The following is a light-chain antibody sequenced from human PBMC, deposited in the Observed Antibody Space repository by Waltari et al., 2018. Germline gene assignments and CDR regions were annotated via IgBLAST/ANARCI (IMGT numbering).Light chain of an antibody. CDR1: TSNIGRNS. CDR2: DNN. CDR3: GTWDTRLFTVI. V-gene: IGLV1-51*01. J-gene: IGLJ2*01. Sequence: QSVLTQPPSVSAAPGQRVTISCSGSTSNIGRNSVSWYQHLPGTAPKLLIRDNNKRPSGIPDRFSGSKSGTSATLDITGLQTGDEADYYCGTWDTRLFTVIFGGGTKLTVL.